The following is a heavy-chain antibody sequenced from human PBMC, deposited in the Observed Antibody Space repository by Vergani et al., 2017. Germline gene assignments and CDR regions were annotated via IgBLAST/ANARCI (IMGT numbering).Heavy chain of an antibody. J-gene: IGHJ3*02. CDR1: GGTFSSYA. CDR3: ARPSLRDSSGYYDAFDI. V-gene: IGHV1-69*01. CDR2: IIPIFGTA. Sequence: QVQLVQSGAEVKKPGSSVKVSCKASGGTFSSYAISWVRQAPGQGLEWMGGIIPIFGTANYAQKFQGRVTITAEESTSTAYMELSSLRSEDTAVYYCARPSLRDSSGYYDAFDIWGQGTMVTVSS. D-gene: IGHD3-22*01.